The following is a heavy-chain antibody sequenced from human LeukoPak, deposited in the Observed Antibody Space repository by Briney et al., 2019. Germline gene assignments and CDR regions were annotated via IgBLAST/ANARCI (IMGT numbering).Heavy chain of an antibody. CDR1: GGTFSSYA. J-gene: IGHJ3*02. V-gene: IGHV1-69*04. CDR2: IIPILGIA. CDR3: ASHYPGEVPHAFDI. Sequence: ASVKVSCKASGGTFSSYAISWVRQAPGQGLEWMGRIIPILGIANYAQKFQGRVTITADKSTSTAYMELSSLRSEDTAVYYCASHYPGEVPHAFDIWGQGTMVTVSS. D-gene: IGHD1-14*01.